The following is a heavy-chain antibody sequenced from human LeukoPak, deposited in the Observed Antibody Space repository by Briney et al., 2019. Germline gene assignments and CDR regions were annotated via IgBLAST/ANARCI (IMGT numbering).Heavy chain of an antibody. CDR3: ATQRCDTGGYYSADYYYGLDV. V-gene: IGHV4-59*01. CDR1: GGSISSYY. D-gene: IGHD3-22*01. Sequence: SETLSLTCTVSGGSISSYYWNWIRQPPGKGLEWIGYIYYSGSTNYNPSLTSRVTISVDTSKNQFSLKLSSVTAADTAAYYCATQRCDTGGYYSADYYYGLDVWGQGTTVTVSS. J-gene: IGHJ6*02. CDR2: IYYSGST.